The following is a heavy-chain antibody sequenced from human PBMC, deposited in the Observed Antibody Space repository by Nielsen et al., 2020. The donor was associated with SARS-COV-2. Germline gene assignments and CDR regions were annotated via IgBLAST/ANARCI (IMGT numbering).Heavy chain of an antibody. D-gene: IGHD1-26*01. J-gene: IGHJ4*02. CDR1: GYTFTSFA. V-gene: IGHV1-3*01. CDR2: INAGNGNT. Sequence: ASVKVSCKASGYTFTSFAIHWVRQAPGQSLEWMGWINAGNGNTKYSQKFQGRVTMTRDTSANTAYMELSSLSSEDTAVYYCARVGGSYPLDYWGQGTLVTVSS. CDR3: ARVGGSYPLDY.